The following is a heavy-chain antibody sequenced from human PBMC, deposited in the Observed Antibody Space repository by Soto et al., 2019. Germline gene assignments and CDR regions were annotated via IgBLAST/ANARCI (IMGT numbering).Heavy chain of an antibody. Sequence: PGGSLRLSCAASGFTFSSYGMHWVRQAPGKGLEWVAVISYDGSNKYYADSVKGRFTISRDNSKNTLYLQMNSLRAEDTAVYYCAKEGQMRYDFDIWGQGTMVTVSS. CDR1: GFTFSSYG. D-gene: IGHD1-1*01. J-gene: IGHJ3*02. CDR3: AKEGQMRYDFDI. CDR2: ISYDGSNK. V-gene: IGHV3-30*18.